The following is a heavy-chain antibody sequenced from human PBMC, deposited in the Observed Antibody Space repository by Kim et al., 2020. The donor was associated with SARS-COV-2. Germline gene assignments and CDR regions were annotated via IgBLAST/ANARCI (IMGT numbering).Heavy chain of an antibody. V-gene: IGHV1-46*01. CDR3: ASHYDSSGEAHYYYGMDV. CDR2: INPSGGST. J-gene: IGHJ6*02. Sequence: ASVKVSCKASGYTFTSYYMHWVRQAPGQGLEWMGIINPSGGSTSYAQKFQGRVTMTRDTSTSTVYMELSSLRSEDTAVYYCASHYDSSGEAHYYYGMDVWGQGTTVTVSS. CDR1: GYTFTSYY. D-gene: IGHD3-22*01.